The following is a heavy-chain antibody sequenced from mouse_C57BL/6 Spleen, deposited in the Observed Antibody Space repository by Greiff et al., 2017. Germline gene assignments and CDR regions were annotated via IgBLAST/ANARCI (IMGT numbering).Heavy chain of an antibody. J-gene: IGHJ2*01. CDR1: GFNIKDYY. CDR3: TTGTTVDY. V-gene: IGHV14-1*01. D-gene: IGHD1-1*01. CDR2: IDPEDGDT. Sequence: VQLQQSGAELVRPADSVKLSCTASGFNIKDYYMHWVKQRPEQGLEWIGRIDPEDGDTEYAPKFQGKATMTADTSYNTAYLQLSSLTSEDTAVYYCTTGTTVDYWGQGTTLTVSS.